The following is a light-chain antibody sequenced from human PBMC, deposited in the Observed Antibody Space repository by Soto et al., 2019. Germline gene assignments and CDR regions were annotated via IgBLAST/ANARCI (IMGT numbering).Light chain of an antibody. J-gene: IGLJ2*01. Sequence: QSALTQPASVSGSPGQSITISCTGTSSDVGGYNYVSWYQQHPGKAPKLMIYDVSNRPSGVSNRFSGSKSGNTASLTISGLQAGDGGGYYCSSYTSSSTLVFGGGTKLTVL. CDR3: SSYTSSSTLV. CDR1: SSDVGGYNY. V-gene: IGLV2-14*01. CDR2: DVS.